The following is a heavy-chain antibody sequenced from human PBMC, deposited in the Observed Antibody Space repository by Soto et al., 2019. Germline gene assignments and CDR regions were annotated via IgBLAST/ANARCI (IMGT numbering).Heavy chain of an antibody. CDR1: GFTFSSYA. J-gene: IGHJ4*02. V-gene: IGHV3-23*01. CDR3: ARPSDGYSSGWYFDY. D-gene: IGHD6-19*01. CDR2: ISGSGGST. Sequence: EVQLLESGGGLVQPGGSLKLSCAASGFTFSSYAMSWVRQAPGKGLVWVSAISGSGGSTYYADSVKGRFTISRDNSKNTPYLQMNSLRAEDTAVYYCARPSDGYSSGWYFDYWGQGTLVTVSS.